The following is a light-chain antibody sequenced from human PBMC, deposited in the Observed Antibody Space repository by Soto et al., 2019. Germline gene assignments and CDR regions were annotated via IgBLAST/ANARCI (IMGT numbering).Light chain of an antibody. V-gene: IGKV4-1*01. J-gene: IGKJ2*01. CDR3: QQGYRSPFT. CDR1: QSLFFTSNKKNS. CDR2: WGS. Sequence: DIVLTQSPASLDVSLGERVTINCKSSQSLFFTSNKKNSLAWYQQKPGQPPKLIMYWGSSRESGVPARFRGAGSATDFTLTISSLQAEDVAVYYCQQGYRSPFTFGQGTKVGIK.